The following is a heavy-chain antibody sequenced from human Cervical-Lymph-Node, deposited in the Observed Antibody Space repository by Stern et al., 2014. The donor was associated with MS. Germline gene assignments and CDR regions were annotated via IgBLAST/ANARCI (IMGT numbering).Heavy chain of an antibody. Sequence: EVQLVESGGGLVQPGGSLRLSCAASGFTFSSYAMSWVRQAPGKGLEWVSAISVGGGSTYYADSVKGRFTISRDNSKNTLYLQMNSLRAEDTAVYYCAKDLGYDFWSGYYFDYWGQGTLVTVSS. CDR1: GFTFSSYA. D-gene: IGHD3-3*01. CDR2: ISVGGGST. CDR3: AKDLGYDFWSGYYFDY. V-gene: IGHV3-23*04. J-gene: IGHJ4*02.